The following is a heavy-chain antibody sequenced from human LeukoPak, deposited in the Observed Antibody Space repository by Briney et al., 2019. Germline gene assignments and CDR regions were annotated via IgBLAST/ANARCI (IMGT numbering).Heavy chain of an antibody. CDR3: ARGRITMVRGRAYYYYYMDV. J-gene: IGHJ6*03. V-gene: IGHV1-2*02. CDR1: GYTFTGYY. CDR2: INPNSGGT. Sequence: ASVTVSCKASGYTFTGYYMHWVRQAPGQGLEWMGWINPNSGGTNYAQKFQGRVTMTRDTSISTAYMELSRLRSDDTAVYYCARGRITMVRGRAYYYYYMDVWGKGTTVTVSS. D-gene: IGHD3-10*01.